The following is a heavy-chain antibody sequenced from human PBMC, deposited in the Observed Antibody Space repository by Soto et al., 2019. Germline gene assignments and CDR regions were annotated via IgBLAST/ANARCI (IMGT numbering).Heavy chain of an antibody. CDR2: ISGSGGST. CDR1: GIPFGSRA. Sequence: PGGSLRLSCVASGIPFGSRAMSWVRQAPGEGLEWVSTISGSGGSTYYADSVKGRFTISRDNSKNTLYLQMNSLRAEDTAVYYCATLFIAVAGTQPFDYWGQGTLVTVSS. D-gene: IGHD6-19*01. J-gene: IGHJ4*02. V-gene: IGHV3-23*01. CDR3: ATLFIAVAGTQPFDY.